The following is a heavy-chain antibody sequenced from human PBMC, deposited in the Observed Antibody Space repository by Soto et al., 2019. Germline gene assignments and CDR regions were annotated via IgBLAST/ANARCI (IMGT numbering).Heavy chain of an antibody. V-gene: IGHV3-23*01. CDR2: ISGDGGTT. CDR1: GFTFRNYA. D-gene: IGHD6-13*01. J-gene: IGHJ4*02. CDR3: AKDQYGSSSWPLDFDF. Sequence: EVQLLESGGGSVQPGGSLRLSCAASGFTFRNYAMSWVRQAPGKGLEWVSAISGDGGTTYYADSVKGRFTISRDNSKNTLYLQLNSLRAEDTASYYCAKDQYGSSSWPLDFDFWGQGTLVTVSP.